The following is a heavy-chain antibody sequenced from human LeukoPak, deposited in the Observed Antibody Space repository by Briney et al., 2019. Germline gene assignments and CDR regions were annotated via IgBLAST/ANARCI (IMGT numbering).Heavy chain of an antibody. CDR3: ASFRGYSYGPFDY. CDR2: INPNSGGT. Sequence: ASVKVSCKASGYTFTGYYMHWVRQAPGQGLEWMGRINPNSGGTNYAQKLQGRVTMTRDTPISTAYMELSRLRSDDTAVYYCASFRGYSYGPFDYWGQGTLVTVSS. J-gene: IGHJ4*02. CDR1: GYTFTGYY. D-gene: IGHD5-18*01. V-gene: IGHV1-2*06.